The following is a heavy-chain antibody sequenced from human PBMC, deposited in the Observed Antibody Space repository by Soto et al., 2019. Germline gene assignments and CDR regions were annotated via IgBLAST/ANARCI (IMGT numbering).Heavy chain of an antibody. V-gene: IGHV4-34*12. CDR3: VRVLSENWFDP. J-gene: IGHJ5*02. CDR2: ILHTGST. CDR1: GGSFSGYF. Sequence: PSETLSLTCTVYGGSFSGYFWTWIRQSPGKGLEWIGEILHTGSTYYNPSLKSRVSLSVDTSNNQFSLKLSSVTAADTAVYYCVRVLSENWFDPWGQGTLVTVSS.